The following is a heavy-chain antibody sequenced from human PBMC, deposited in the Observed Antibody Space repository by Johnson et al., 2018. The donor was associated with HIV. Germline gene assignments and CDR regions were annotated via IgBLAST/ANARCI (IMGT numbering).Heavy chain of an antibody. D-gene: IGHD6-6*01. CDR3: AKVLYSSSSDAFDI. CDR2: LFSGGTT. CDR1: GSTVSSNY. Sequence: VQLLESGGGSVQPGGSLRLSCAASGSTVSSNYMSWVRQAPGKGLEWVSVLFSGGTTYYADSVKGRFTTSRDNSKNTLYLQMNSLRAEDTAVYYGAKVLYSSSSDAFDIWGQGTMGTVSS. V-gene: IGHV3-66*01. J-gene: IGHJ3*02.